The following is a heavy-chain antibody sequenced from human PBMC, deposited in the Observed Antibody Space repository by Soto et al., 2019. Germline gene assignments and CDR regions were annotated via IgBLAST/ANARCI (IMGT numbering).Heavy chain of an antibody. Sequence: QLQLQESGPGLVKPSETLSLTCTVSGGSISSSSYYWGWIRQPPGKGLEWIGSIYYRGGTYYHPSLTSRGTISVDTSKNQFSLKLSSVTAADTAVYYCARDRDTMVRGVIAGWGQGTLVIVSS. CDR3: ARDRDTMVRGVIAG. V-gene: IGHV4-39*02. CDR1: GGSISSSSYY. D-gene: IGHD3-10*01. CDR2: IYYRGGT. J-gene: IGHJ4*02.